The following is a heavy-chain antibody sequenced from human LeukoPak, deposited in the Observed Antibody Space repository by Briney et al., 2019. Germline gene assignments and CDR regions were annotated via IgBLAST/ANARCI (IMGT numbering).Heavy chain of an antibody. V-gene: IGHV3-23*01. J-gene: IGHJ4*02. Sequence: GGSLRLSCAASGFTLSSYAMSWVRQALGKGLEWVSAISGSGGSTYYADSVKGRFTISRDNSKNTLYLQMNSLRAEDTAVYYCAKELLAGGSYDRVGYWGQGTLVTVSS. CDR2: ISGSGGST. D-gene: IGHD1-26*01. CDR3: AKELLAGGSYDRVGY. CDR1: GFTLSSYA.